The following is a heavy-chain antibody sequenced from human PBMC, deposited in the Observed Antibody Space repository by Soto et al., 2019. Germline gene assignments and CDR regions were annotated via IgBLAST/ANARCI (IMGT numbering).Heavy chain of an antibody. V-gene: IGHV3-21*01. CDR1: GFTFSSYS. Sequence: GGSLRLSCAASGFTFSSYSMNWVRQAPGKGLEWVSSISSSSSYIYYADSVKGRFTISRDNAKNSLYLQMNSLRAEDTAVYYCARDAPWYNWKHGWFDPWGQGTLVTVSS. D-gene: IGHD1-20*01. CDR3: ARDAPWYNWKHGWFDP. J-gene: IGHJ5*02. CDR2: ISSSSSYI.